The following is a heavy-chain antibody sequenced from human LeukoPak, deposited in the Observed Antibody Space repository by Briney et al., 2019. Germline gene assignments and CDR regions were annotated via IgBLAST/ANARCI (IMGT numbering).Heavy chain of an antibody. CDR1: GGTFSSYA. Sequence: ASVKVSCKASGGTFSSYAISWVRQAPGQGLEWMGGIIPIFGTANYTQKFQGRVTITADESTSTAYMELSSLRSEDTAVYYCARGGSWYNHDAFDIWGQGTMVTVSS. J-gene: IGHJ3*02. CDR2: IIPIFGTA. D-gene: IGHD6-13*01. CDR3: ARGGSWYNHDAFDI. V-gene: IGHV1-69*13.